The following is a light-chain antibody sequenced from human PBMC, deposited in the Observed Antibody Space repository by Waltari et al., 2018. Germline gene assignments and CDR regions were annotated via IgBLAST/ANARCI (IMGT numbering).Light chain of an antibody. CDR3: QQLNSYPPT. CDR2: AAS. J-gene: IGKJ4*01. V-gene: IGKV1-9*01. Sequence: QLTQSPSSLSASVADRVPITCRASQGISSFLAWYQQKAGKAPKLLIYAASTLQSGVPSRFSGSGSGTDFTLTISSLQPEDFATYYCQQLNSYPPTFGGGTKVEIK. CDR1: QGISSF.